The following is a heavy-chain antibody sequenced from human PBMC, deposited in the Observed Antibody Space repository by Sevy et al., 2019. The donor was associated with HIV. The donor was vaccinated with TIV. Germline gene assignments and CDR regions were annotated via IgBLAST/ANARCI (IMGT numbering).Heavy chain of an antibody. CDR2: MSGRGDSR. CDR1: GFRFGSQA. CDR3: AKDVPDQSWYDDFWSGSPCFDY. J-gene: IGHJ4*01. D-gene: IGHD3-3*01. Sequence: GGSLRLSCVGSGFRFGSQAMSWVRQAPGKGLEWVSGMSGRGDSRGYAHSVKGRFTISRDNSKNTVYLQMNSLTAEDTALYYCAKDVPDQSWYDDFWSGSPCFDYWGRGIRVTVSS. V-gene: IGHV3-23*01.